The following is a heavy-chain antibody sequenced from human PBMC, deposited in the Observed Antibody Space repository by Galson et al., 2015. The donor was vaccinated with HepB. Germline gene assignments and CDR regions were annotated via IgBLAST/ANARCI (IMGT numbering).Heavy chain of an antibody. J-gene: IGHJ4*02. V-gene: IGHV1-18*01. D-gene: IGHD6-13*01. CDR1: GFNLNNFG. Sequence: SVKVSCKASGFNLNNFGITWVRQAPGQGLEWMGWINTYDGNTHYAQRLQDRVTMTTDTSTSTAYMELTSLRSDEPAVYYCARLGAAAGVLDYWGQGTLVTLSS. CDR2: INTYDGNT. CDR3: ARLGAAAGVLDY.